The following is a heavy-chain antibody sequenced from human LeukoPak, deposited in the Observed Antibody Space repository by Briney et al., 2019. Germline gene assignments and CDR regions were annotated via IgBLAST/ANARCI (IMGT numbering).Heavy chain of an antibody. CDR3: ARDVAGGSY. Sequence: GGSLRLSCAASGFTFSIYEMNWVRQAPGKGLEWISYICSRGTAIYYADSVKGRFTISRDNAKNSLYLQMDNRGAEDTVVYYCARDVAGGSYWGQGTLVTVSS. D-gene: IGHD6-19*01. CDR1: GFTFSIYE. J-gene: IGHJ4*02. CDR2: ICSRGTAI. V-gene: IGHV3-48*03.